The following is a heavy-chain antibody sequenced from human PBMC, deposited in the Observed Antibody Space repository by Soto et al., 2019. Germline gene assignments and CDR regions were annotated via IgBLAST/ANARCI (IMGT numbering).Heavy chain of an antibody. Sequence: GGSLRLSCAASGFTFSSYGMHWVRQAPGKGLEWVAVISYDGSNKYYADSVKGRFTISRDNSKNTLYLQMNSLRAEDTAVYYCASIIRFWSDFDYWGQGTLVTVSS. CDR2: ISYDGSNK. V-gene: IGHV3-30*03. D-gene: IGHD3-10*01. CDR1: GFTFSSYG. CDR3: ASIIRFWSDFDY. J-gene: IGHJ4*02.